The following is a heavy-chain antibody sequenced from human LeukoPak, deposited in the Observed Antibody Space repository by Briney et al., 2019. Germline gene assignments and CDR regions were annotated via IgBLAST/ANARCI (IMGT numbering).Heavy chain of an antibody. V-gene: IGHV3-30*18. CDR2: ISYDGSNK. Sequence: GGSLRLSCAASGFTFSSYGMHWVRQAPGKGLEWVAVISYDGSNKYYADSVKGRFTISRDNSKNTLYLQMNSLRAEDTAVYYCAKDGDSYSRGPQGVGYWGQGTLVTVSS. CDR3: AKDGDSYSRGPQGVGY. D-gene: IGHD6-19*01. J-gene: IGHJ4*02. CDR1: GFTFSSYG.